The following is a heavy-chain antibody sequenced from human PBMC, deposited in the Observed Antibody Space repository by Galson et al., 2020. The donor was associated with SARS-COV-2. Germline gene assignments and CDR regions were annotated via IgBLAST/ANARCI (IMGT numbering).Heavy chain of an antibody. J-gene: IGHJ4*02. CDR1: GFPFSNYY. V-gene: IGHV3-7*04. CDR2: IKQDGSEK. Sequence: GSLRLSCAASGFPFSNYYMSWVRQAPGKGLEWVASIKQDGSEKYYVDSLKGRFTISRDNVKNSLYLQMNSLRAEDTAVYYCARIQFYDFWTGSPYFDYWGQGTLVTVSS. D-gene: IGHD3-3*01. CDR3: ARIQFYDFWTGSPYFDY.